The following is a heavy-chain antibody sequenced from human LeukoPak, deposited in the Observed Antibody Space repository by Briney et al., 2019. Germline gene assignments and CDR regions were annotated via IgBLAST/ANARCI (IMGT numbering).Heavy chain of an antibody. J-gene: IGHJ4*02. Sequence: SETLSLTCAVYGGSFSGYYWSWIRQPPGKGLEWIGEINHSGSTNHNPSLKSRVTISVDTSKNQFSLKLSSVTAADTAVYYCARGLSSGYYYYYWGQGTLVTVSS. CDR2: INHSGST. V-gene: IGHV4-34*01. CDR3: ARGLSSGYYYYY. CDR1: GGSFSGYY. D-gene: IGHD3-22*01.